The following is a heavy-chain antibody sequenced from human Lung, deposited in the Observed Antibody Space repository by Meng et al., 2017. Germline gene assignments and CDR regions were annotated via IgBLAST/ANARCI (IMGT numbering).Heavy chain of an antibody. Sequence: VKLQQWGAGLLTPSETLSPTCVVSGGSFSDYYWSWIRQPPGKGLERIGEINHSGSTNYNPSLESRATISVDTSQNNLSLKLSSVTAADSAVYYCARGPTTVAHDFDYWGQGTLVTVSS. CDR1: GGSFSDYY. J-gene: IGHJ4*02. D-gene: IGHD4-11*01. CDR2: INHSGST. V-gene: IGHV4-34*01. CDR3: ARGPTTVAHDFDY.